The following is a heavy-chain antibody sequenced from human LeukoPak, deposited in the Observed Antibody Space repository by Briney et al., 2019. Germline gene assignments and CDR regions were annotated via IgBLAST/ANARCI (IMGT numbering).Heavy chain of an antibody. CDR1: GFTFSSYS. J-gene: IGHJ4*02. CDR3: ARDGAPDSHCSSTTCAIR. Sequence: GGSPRLSCAASGFTFSSYSMNWVRQAPGKGLEWVANIKQDGSDKYYVDSVKGRFTISRDNAKNSLYLQMNSLRDEDTAVYYCARDGAPDSHCSSTTCAIRWGQGTLVTVSS. CDR2: IKQDGSDK. V-gene: IGHV3-7*01. D-gene: IGHD2-2*01.